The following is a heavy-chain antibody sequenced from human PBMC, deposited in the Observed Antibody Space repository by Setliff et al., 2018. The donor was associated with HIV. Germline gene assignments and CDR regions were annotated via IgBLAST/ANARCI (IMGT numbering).Heavy chain of an antibody. Sequence: PSETLSLTCTVSGGSISSHYWTWIRQPPGKGLEWIGYTYYTGSTNYNPSLNSRVAIFLDTSKNQFSLRLTSVTAADTAVNYCGGNGYYSIDYWGQGTLVTVSS. V-gene: IGHV4-59*11. CDR2: TYYTGST. CDR1: GGSISSHY. CDR3: GGNGYYSIDY. J-gene: IGHJ4*02. D-gene: IGHD3-22*01.